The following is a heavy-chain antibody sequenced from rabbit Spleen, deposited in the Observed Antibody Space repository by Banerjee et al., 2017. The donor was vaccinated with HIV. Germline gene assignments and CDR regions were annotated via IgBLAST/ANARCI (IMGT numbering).Heavy chain of an antibody. V-gene: IGHV1S45*01. CDR1: GFYFSNKAV. J-gene: IGHJ4*01. D-gene: IGHD1-1*01. CDR3: ARDLAVVIGWNFGW. CDR2: INAVTGKA. Sequence: QEQLVESGGGLVKPEGSLKLSCTASGFYFSNKAVMCWVRQAPGKGLEWIACINAVTGKAFYASWAKGRFTFSKTSSTTVTLQMTSLTAADPATYFCARDLAVVIGWNFGWWGPGTLVTVS.